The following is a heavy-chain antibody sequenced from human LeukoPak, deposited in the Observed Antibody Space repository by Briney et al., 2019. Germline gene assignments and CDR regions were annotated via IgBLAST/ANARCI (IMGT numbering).Heavy chain of an antibody. CDR1: GFTFDDYA. Sequence: GRSLRLSCAASGFTFDDYAMHWVRQAPGKGLEWVSGISWNSGSIGYADSVKGRFTISRDNAKNSLYLQMNSLRAEDTALYYCAKDMYPGGLGASAYDYWGQGTLVTVSS. CDR2: ISWNSGSI. V-gene: IGHV3-9*01. CDR3: AKDMYPGGLGASAYDY. D-gene: IGHD3-16*01. J-gene: IGHJ4*02.